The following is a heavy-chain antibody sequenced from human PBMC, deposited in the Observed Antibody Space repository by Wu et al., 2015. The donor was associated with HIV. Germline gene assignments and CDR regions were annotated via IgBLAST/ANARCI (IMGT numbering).Heavy chain of an antibody. CDR2: INPNRGGT. D-gene: IGHD2-2*01. CDR1: GYTFIDYY. V-gene: IGHV1-2*02. J-gene: IGHJ4*02. CDR3: ARLQSLSRLYSNADY. Sequence: QVQLLQSGAEVKKPGASVMVSCKASGYTFIDYYIYWVRQAPGRGLEWMGWINPNRGGTKYAQKFRDRVTMTRDTAVSTAYMELNSLRSDDTAVYYCARLQSLSRLYSNADYWGQGTLVTVSS.